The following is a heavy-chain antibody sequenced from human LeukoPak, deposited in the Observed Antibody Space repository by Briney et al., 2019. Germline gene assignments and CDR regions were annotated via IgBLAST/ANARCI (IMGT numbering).Heavy chain of an antibody. CDR2: IYSGGST. CDR3: AMTAVAGTGDY. CDR1: GFTVSSNY. D-gene: IGHD6-19*01. V-gene: IGHV3-66*01. Sequence: EGSLRLSCAASGFTVSSNYMSWVRQAPGRGLEWVSVIYSGGSTYYADSVKGRFTISRDNSKNTLYLQMNSLRAEDTAVYYCAMTAVAGTGDYWGQGTLVTVSS. J-gene: IGHJ4*02.